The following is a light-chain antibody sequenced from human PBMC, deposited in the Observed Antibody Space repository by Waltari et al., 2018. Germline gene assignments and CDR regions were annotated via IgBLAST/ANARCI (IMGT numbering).Light chain of an antibody. J-gene: IGLJ1*01. CDR3: CSFAGYGIYV. V-gene: IGLV2-23*02. CDR2: DIT. Sequence: WYQRHPGRAPILLIYDITQRPSGISDRFSGSKSGKTASLTISGLQAEDEADYYCCSFAGYGIYVFGSGTHVTVL.